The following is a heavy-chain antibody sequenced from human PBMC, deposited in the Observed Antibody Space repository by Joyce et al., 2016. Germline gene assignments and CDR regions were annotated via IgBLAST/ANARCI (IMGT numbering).Heavy chain of an antibody. CDR1: GSTFGSSS. Sequence: QLVESGGGVVKAGGSLRLSCEASGSTFGSSSMSWFRQAPGKGLGWDAAISATSYYIFHAETVRGRFTVSRDNAKKTLYLQMNSLRAEDSAVFYCARGGISYYYAMDVWGQGTTVTVSS. J-gene: IGHJ6*02. D-gene: IGHD3-16*01. V-gene: IGHV3-21*01. CDR2: ISATSYYI. CDR3: ARGGISYYYAMDV.